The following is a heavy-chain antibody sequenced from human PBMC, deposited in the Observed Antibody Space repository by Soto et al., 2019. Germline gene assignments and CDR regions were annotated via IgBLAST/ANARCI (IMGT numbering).Heavy chain of an antibody. D-gene: IGHD3-22*01. CDR3: ARDRYYYDSGYWAL. CDR2: ISRSSSYI. CDR1: GFTFSNYN. J-gene: IGHJ4*02. V-gene: IGHV3-21*01. Sequence: GGSLRLSCAASGFTFSNYNINWVRQAPGKGLEWVSSISRSSSYIYYADSVQGRFTISRDNAKNSLYLQMKSLRAEDTAMYYYARDRYYYDSGYWALWAQRTLVTVSS.